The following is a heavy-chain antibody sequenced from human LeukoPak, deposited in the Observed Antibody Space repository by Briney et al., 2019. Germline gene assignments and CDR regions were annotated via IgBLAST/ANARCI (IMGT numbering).Heavy chain of an antibody. CDR3: ARDPDYGGNPGYFQH. J-gene: IGHJ1*01. CDR1: GFTFSSYS. Sequence: GGSLRLSCAASGFTFSSYSMNWVRQAPGKGLEWVSSISSSSSYIYYADSEKGRFTISRDNAKNSLYLQMNSLRAEDTAVYYCARDPDYGGNPGYFQHWGQGTLVTVSS. D-gene: IGHD4-23*01. CDR2: ISSSSSYI. V-gene: IGHV3-21*01.